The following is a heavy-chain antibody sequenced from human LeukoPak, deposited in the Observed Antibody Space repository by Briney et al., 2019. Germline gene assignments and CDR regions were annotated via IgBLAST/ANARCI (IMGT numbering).Heavy chain of an antibody. CDR2: ISGSGGST. Sequence: GGSLRLSCAASGFTFSVYAMTWVRQAPGKGLEWVSAISGSGGSTYYADSVKGRFTISRDNSKNTLYLQMNSLRAEDTAVYYCARNLNDYGDRIWNYWGQGTLVIVSS. J-gene: IGHJ4*02. V-gene: IGHV3-23*01. D-gene: IGHD4-17*01. CDR3: ARNLNDYGDRIWNY. CDR1: GFTFSVYA.